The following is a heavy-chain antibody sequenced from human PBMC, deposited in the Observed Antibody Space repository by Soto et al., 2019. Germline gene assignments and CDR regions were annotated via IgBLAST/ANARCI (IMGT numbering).Heavy chain of an antibody. V-gene: IGHV3-30*18. D-gene: IGHD3-16*02. J-gene: IGHJ6*02. CDR1: GFTFSSYG. Sequence: QVQLVESGGGVVQPGRSLRLSCAASGFTFSSYGMHWVRQAPGKGLEWVAVISYDGSNKYYADSVKGRFTISRDNSKNTLXXQXNXXRAEDTAVYYCAKDPGRPVTFGGVIVVNYYDGMDVWGQGTTVTVSS. CDR3: AKDPGRPVTFGGVIVVNYYDGMDV. CDR2: ISYDGSNK.